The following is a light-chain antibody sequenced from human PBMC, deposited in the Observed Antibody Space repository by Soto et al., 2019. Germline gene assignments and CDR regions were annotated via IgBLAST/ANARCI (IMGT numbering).Light chain of an antibody. CDR3: SSYTRTTTPV. V-gene: IGLV2-14*01. CDR1: NSDVGGYNY. Sequence: QSVLTQPASVSGSPGQSITISCTGTNSDVGGYNYVSWHQQHPGKAPKLMIYEVSNRPSGVSDRFSGSKSGNTAFLTISGLQAEDEADYYCSSYTRTTTPVFGGGTQLTVL. J-gene: IGLJ3*02. CDR2: EVS.